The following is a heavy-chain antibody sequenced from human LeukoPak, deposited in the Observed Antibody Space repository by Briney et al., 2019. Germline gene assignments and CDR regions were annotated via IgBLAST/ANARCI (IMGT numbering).Heavy chain of an antibody. Sequence: GGSLRLSCAASGFTFSNYDMNWVRQAPGKGLEWVSYITSSGTTISYADSLKGRFTIPRDNAKNSLFLQMNSLRAEDTAVYYCARGAIVGATVFDYWGQGTLVTVSS. V-gene: IGHV3-48*03. D-gene: IGHD1-26*01. CDR1: GFTFSNYD. CDR3: ARGAIVGATVFDY. CDR2: ITSSGTTI. J-gene: IGHJ4*02.